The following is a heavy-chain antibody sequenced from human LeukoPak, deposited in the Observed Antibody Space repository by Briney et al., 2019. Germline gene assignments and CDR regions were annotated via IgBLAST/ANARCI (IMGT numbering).Heavy chain of an antibody. CDR1: GFTVSSNY. V-gene: IGHV4-4*02. D-gene: IGHD3-22*01. CDR3: AGLVGRYSSGLYYYYFDY. Sequence: PGGSLRLSCAASGFTVSSNYMSWVRQPPGKGLEWLGEMYLSGTTHSNPSVKSRVTISIDKSKNQFFLNLSSVTAADTAVYYCAGLVGRYSSGLYYYYFDYWGQGTLVTVSS. CDR2: MYLSGTT. J-gene: IGHJ4*02.